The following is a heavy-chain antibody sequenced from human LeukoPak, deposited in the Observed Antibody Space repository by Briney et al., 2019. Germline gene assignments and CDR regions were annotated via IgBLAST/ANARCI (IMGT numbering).Heavy chain of an antibody. J-gene: IGHJ5*02. V-gene: IGHV1-2*02. CDR1: GYTFTGYY. Sequence: ASVTVSFKASGYTFTGYYMHWVRQAPGQGLEWMGWINPNSGGTNYAQKFQGRVTMTRDTSISTAYMELSRLRSDDTAVYYCARLRLITMVRGSWFDPWGQGTLVTVSS. D-gene: IGHD3-10*01. CDR3: ARLRLITMVRGSWFDP. CDR2: INPNSGGT.